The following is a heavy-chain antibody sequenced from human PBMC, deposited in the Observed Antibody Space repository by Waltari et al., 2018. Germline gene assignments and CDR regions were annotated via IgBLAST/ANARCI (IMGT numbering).Heavy chain of an antibody. D-gene: IGHD1-7*01. CDR1: GFTSIDYG. CDR2: IYGNGGRL. V-gene: IGHV3-9*02. CDR3: IKETNAGGLDY. J-gene: IGHJ4*02. Sequence: EVYLVESGGGLVKPGGSLRLSCVASGFTSIDYGMHWIRQPPGKCLEWVSGIYGNGGRLDYLDSVSGRFTISKDDAKNSLYLQMNSLRVEDTALYFCIKETNAGGLDYWGQGTLVTVSS.